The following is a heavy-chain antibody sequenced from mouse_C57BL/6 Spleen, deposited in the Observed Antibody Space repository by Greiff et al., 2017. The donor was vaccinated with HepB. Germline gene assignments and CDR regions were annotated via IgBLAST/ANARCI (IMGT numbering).Heavy chain of an antibody. CDR3: AREVVATKGYYFDY. Sequence: QVQLQQSGAELVKPGASVKISCKASGYAFSSYWMNWVKQRPGKGLEWIGQIYPGDGDTNYNGKFKGKATLTADKSSSTAYMQLSSLTSEDSAVYFCAREVVATKGYYFDYWGQGTTLTVSS. D-gene: IGHD1-1*01. V-gene: IGHV1-80*01. CDR1: GYAFSSYW. CDR2: IYPGDGDT. J-gene: IGHJ2*01.